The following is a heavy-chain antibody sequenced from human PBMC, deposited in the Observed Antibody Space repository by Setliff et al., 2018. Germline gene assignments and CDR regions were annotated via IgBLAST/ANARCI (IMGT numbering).Heavy chain of an antibody. CDR2: ITIYNGNT. Sequence: ASVKVSCKASGYTFTSYGISWVRQVPGQGLEWMGWITIYNGNTNYAQKFQGRVTITRDTSASTAYMDLSSLRSDDMTVYYCARGRPTANPYYYYYMDVWGKGTTVTVSS. D-gene: IGHD4-4*01. CDR1: GYTFTSYG. V-gene: IGHV1-18*03. CDR3: ARGRPTANPYYYYYMDV. J-gene: IGHJ6*03.